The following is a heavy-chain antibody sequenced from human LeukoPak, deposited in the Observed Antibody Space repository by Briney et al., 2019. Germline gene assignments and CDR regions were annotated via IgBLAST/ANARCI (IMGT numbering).Heavy chain of an antibody. CDR1: GGSFSGYY. V-gene: IGHV4-34*01. CDR3: ARYCSGGSCYSGYGMDV. D-gene: IGHD2-15*01. CDR2: INHSGST. Sequence: SETLSLTCAVYGGSFSGYYWSWIRRPPGKGLEWIGEINHSGSTNYNPSLKSRVTISVDTSKNQFSLKLSSVTAADTAVYYCARYCSGGSCYSGYGMDVWGKGTTVTVSS. J-gene: IGHJ6*04.